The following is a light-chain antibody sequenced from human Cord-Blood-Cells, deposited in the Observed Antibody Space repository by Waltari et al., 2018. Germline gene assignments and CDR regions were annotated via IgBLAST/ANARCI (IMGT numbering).Light chain of an antibody. J-gene: IGKJ4*01. CDR3: QQYYSTPLT. CDR2: WAS. V-gene: IGKV4-1*01. Sequence: NCKSSQSVLYSSNNKNYLAWYQQKPGQPPKLLIYWASTRESGVPDRFSGSGSGTDFTLTISSLRAEDVAVYYCQQYYSTPLTFGGGTKVEIK. CDR1: QSVLYSSNNKNY.